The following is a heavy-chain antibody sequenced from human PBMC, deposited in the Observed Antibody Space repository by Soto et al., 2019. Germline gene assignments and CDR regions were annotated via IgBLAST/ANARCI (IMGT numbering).Heavy chain of an antibody. J-gene: IGHJ4*02. CDR2: ISYDGSLQ. CDR1: GFAFSSYG. D-gene: IGHD5-18*01. Sequence: QAQLVESGGGVVQPGRSLRLSCAASGFAFSSYGMHWVRQAPGTGLGWVAVISYDGSLQHYADSVKGRFTISRDNSKNMVLLQMSSLIAEDTAVYYCVSDRGYGHASVPYSWGQGTLVSVSS. CDR3: VSDRGYGHASVPYS. V-gene: IGHV3-30*03.